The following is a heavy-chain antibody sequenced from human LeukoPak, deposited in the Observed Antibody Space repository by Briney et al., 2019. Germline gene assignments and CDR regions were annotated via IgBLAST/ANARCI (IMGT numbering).Heavy chain of an antibody. CDR1: GFTFSNYG. CDR2: IQYDGSTK. J-gene: IGHJ4*02. D-gene: IGHD3-9*01. Sequence: GGSLRLSCAASGFTFSNYGMHWVRQAPGKGLEWVSFIQYDGSTKYYADSVKGRFTISRDNSKSTLYVQMNSLRAEDTAVYYCSVRYHPGDEGWGQGTLVTVSS. V-gene: IGHV3-30*02. CDR3: SVRYHPGDEG.